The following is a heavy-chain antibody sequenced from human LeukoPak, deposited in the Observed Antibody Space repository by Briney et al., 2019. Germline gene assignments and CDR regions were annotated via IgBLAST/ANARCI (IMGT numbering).Heavy chain of an antibody. CDR1: GFTFSSYA. CDR3: AKGRVADY. Sequence: PGGSLRLSCAASGFTFSSYAMSWVRQAPGKGLEWVLTISGSGGITYYADSVKGRFTISRDNSKNTLYLQMNSLRVEDTAVYYCAKGRVADYWGQGTLVTVSS. V-gene: IGHV3-23*01. D-gene: IGHD3-3*01. CDR2: ISGSGGIT. J-gene: IGHJ4*02.